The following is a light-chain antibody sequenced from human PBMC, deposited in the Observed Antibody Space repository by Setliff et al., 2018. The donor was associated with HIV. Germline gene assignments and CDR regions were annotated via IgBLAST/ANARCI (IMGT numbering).Light chain of an antibody. V-gene: IGLV2-18*02. Sequence: QSALTQPPSVSGSPGQSVTISCTGTSSDVGTYNRVSWYQQPPGTAPKLMIYGVYYRPSGVSNRFSGSKSGSTASLTISGLQAEDEADYYCSSYSAINTQIFGTGTKVTVL. CDR2: GVY. J-gene: IGLJ1*01. CDR3: SSYSAINTQI. CDR1: SSDVGTYNR.